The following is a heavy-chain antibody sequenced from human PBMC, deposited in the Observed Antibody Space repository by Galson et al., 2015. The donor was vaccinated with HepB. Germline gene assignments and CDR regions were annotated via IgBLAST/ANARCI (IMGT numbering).Heavy chain of an antibody. CDR2: ISYDGNNK. Sequence: SLRLSCAASGFTFSRFAMHWVRQAPGKGLEWVAVISYDGNNKYYADFVKDRFIISRDNSKNTLYLQVNSLTLEDTAVYYCARVDAGSSRRGFEYWGQGTLVTVSS. D-gene: IGHD2-15*01. CDR3: ARVDAGSSRRGFEY. V-gene: IGHV3-30-3*01. J-gene: IGHJ4*02. CDR1: GFTFSRFA.